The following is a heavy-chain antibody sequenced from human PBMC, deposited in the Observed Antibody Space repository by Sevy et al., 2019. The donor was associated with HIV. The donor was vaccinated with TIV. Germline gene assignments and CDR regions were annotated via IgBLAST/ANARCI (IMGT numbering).Heavy chain of an antibody. D-gene: IGHD6-19*01. CDR2: ISSSSSYI. CDR3: ARDAMDLAVAGPWAFDI. CDR1: GFTFSSYS. J-gene: IGHJ3*02. Sequence: GGSLRLSCAASGFTFSSYSMNWVRQAPGKGLEWVSSISSSSSYIYYADSVKGGLTISRDNAKNSLYLQMNSLRAEETAVYYCARDAMDLAVAGPWAFDIWGQGTMVTVSS. V-gene: IGHV3-21*01.